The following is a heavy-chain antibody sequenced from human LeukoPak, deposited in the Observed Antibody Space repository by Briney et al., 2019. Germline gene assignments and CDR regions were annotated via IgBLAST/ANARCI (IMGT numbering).Heavy chain of an antibody. CDR2: IKQDGSEK. V-gene: IGHV3-7*01. Sequence: GGSLRLSCAASGFIFSYYWMTWVRQAPGKGLEWVANIKQDGSEKYYVDSVKGRFTISRDNAKNSMSLQMNSLRADDTAVYYCARGMKLDLPASSGFCYGMDVWGRGTTVTVSS. J-gene: IGHJ6*02. CDR1: GFIFSYYW. D-gene: IGHD1-7*01. CDR3: ARGMKLDLPASSGFCYGMDV.